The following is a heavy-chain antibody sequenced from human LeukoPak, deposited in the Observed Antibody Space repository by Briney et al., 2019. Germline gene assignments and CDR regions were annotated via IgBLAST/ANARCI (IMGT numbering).Heavy chain of an antibody. CDR3: AKDSDYYSSGRSLWDAFDI. Sequence: GGSLRLSCAASGFTFSSYAMSWVRQAPGKGLEWVSAISGSGGSTYYADSVKGRFTISRDNSKNTLYLQMNSLRAEDTAVYYCAKDSDYYSSGRSLWDAFDIWGQGTMVTVSS. CDR1: GFTFSSYA. D-gene: IGHD3-10*01. V-gene: IGHV3-23*01. J-gene: IGHJ3*02. CDR2: ISGSGGST.